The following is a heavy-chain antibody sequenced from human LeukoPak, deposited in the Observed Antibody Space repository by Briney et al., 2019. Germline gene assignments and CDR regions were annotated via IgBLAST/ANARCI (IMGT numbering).Heavy chain of an antibody. Sequence: GGSLRLSCAASGFTFSSYAMSCVRQAPGKGLEWVSAISGSGGSTYYADSVKGRFTISRDNTKNTLYLQMNSLRAEDTAVYYCAKVGGITIFGVVTNIDYWGQGTLVTVSS. V-gene: IGHV3-23*01. CDR2: ISGSGGST. CDR1: GFTFSSYA. J-gene: IGHJ4*02. CDR3: AKVGGITIFGVVTNIDY. D-gene: IGHD3-3*01.